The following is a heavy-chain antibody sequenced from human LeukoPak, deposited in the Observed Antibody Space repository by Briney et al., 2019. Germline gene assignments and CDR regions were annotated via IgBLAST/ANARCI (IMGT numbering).Heavy chain of an antibody. J-gene: IGHJ6*02. CDR3: ARDTPSRITIFGVVTPYYYYGMDV. D-gene: IGHD3-3*01. Sequence: ASVKVSCKASGYTFTSYGISWVRQAPGQGLEWMGWISAYNGNTNYAQKLQGRVTMTTDTSTSTAYMELRSLRSDDTAVYYCARDTPSRITIFGVVTPYYYYGMDVWGQGTTVTVSS. CDR2: ISAYNGNT. CDR1: GYTFTSYG. V-gene: IGHV1-18*01.